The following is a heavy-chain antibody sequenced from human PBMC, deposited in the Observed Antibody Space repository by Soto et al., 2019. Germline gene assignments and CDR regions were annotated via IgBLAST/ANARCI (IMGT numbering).Heavy chain of an antibody. Sequence: GGSLRLSCAASEFTFSSYGMHWVRQTPGKGLEWVAVISYDGSNKYYADSVKGRFTISRDNSKNTLYLQMNSLRAEDTAVYYCARVTGITGTTSYWGQGTLVTVSS. V-gene: IGHV3-30*03. J-gene: IGHJ4*02. CDR3: ARVTGITGTTSY. CDR2: ISYDGSNK. D-gene: IGHD1-7*01. CDR1: EFTFSSYG.